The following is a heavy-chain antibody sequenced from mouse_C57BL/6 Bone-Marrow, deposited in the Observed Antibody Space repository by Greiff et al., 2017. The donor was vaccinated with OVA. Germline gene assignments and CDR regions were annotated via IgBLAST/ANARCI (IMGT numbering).Heavy chain of an antibody. J-gene: IGHJ1*03. V-gene: IGHV1-69*01. Sequence: QVQLQQPGAELVMPGASVQLSCKASGYTFTSYWMHWVKQRPGQGLEWIGGIDPSDSYTNYNQKFKGKSTLTVDKSSSTAYMQLSRLTSEDSAVDYCARSGLPRGYFDVWGTGTTGTVAS. CDR3: ARSGLPRGYFDV. D-gene: IGHD2-2*01. CDR1: GYTFTSYW. CDR2: IDPSDSYT.